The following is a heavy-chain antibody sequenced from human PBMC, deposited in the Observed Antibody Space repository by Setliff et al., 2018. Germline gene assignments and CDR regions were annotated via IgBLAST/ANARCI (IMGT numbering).Heavy chain of an antibody. CDR2: IYYRGDT. D-gene: IGHD1-1*01. Sequence: SETLSLTCTVSGASLNSGTYYWGWIRQPPGKGLEWIGRIYYRGDTYYNPSLKGRLTISVDTSKNQFSLTLSSVTAADTAVYYCARTGTYRYFDSWGQGTLVTVSS. V-gene: IGHV4-39*01. CDR1: GASLNSGTYY. J-gene: IGHJ4*02. CDR3: ARTGTYRYFDS.